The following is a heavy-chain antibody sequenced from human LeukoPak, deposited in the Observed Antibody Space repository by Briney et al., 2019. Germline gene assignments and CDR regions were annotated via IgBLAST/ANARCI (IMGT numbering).Heavy chain of an antibody. CDR2: INPSGGST. CDR3: ARDRGTLVVVINGVGGYYYMDV. D-gene: IGHD3-22*01. J-gene: IGHJ6*03. CDR1: GYTFTSYY. V-gene: IGHV1-46*01. Sequence: VASVKVSCKASGYTFTSYYMHWVRQAPGQGLEWMGIINPSGGSTSYAQKFQGRVTMTRDMSTSTVYMELSSLRSEDTAVYYCARDRGTLVVVINGVGGYYYMDVWGKGTTVTVSS.